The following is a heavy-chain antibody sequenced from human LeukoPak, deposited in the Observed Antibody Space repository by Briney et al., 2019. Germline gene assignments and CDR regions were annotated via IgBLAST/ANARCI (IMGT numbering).Heavy chain of an antibody. CDR1: GFTFSSYG. D-gene: IGHD3-22*01. CDR2: ISGSGGST. CDR3: AKSLSSGYLSDAFDI. J-gene: IGHJ3*02. V-gene: IGHV3-23*01. Sequence: GGSLRLSCAASGFTFSSYGMSWVRQAPGKGLEWVSAISGSGGSTYYADSVKGRFTISRDNSKSTLYLQMNSLRAEDAAVYYCAKSLSSGYLSDAFDIWGQGTMVTVSS.